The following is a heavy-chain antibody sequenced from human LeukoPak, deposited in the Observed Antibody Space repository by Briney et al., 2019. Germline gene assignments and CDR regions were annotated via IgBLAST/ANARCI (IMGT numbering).Heavy chain of an antibody. V-gene: IGHV3-23*01. Sequence: GGSLRLSCAASGFTFSSYAMSWVRQAPGKGLEWVSAITGSGGGTFYADSVKGRFTISGDNSKNTLYLQMNSLRAGDTALYYCASGYSSAWWGDGAYWGQGTLVTVSS. CDR3: ASGYSSAWWGDGAY. J-gene: IGHJ4*02. D-gene: IGHD6-19*01. CDR2: ITGSGGGT. CDR1: GFTFSSYA.